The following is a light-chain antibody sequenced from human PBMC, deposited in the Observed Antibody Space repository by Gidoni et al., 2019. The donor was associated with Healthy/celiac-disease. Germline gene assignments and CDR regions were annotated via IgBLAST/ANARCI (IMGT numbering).Light chain of an antibody. CDR2: EIS. Sequence: DIVMNETPLSSPVTLGQPASISCRSSQSLVNSDGNTYLSWLQQRPGQPPRLLIYEISNRFSGVPDRFSGSGAGTDFTLKISRVEAEDFAVYYCLQATQFPYTFGQGTKLEIK. CDR3: LQATQFPYT. V-gene: IGKV2-24*01. CDR1: QSLVNSDGNTY. J-gene: IGKJ2*01.